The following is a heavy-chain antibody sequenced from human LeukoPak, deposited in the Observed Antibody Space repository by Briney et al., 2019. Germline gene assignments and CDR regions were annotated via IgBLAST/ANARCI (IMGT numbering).Heavy chain of an antibody. CDR3: AKRAVGATSDY. D-gene: IGHD1-26*01. CDR1: GFTFRSYA. J-gene: IGHJ4*02. CDR2: ISGSGYST. Sequence: GGSLRLSCAASGFTFRSYAMSWVRQAPGKGLGWVSAISGSGYSTYYADSVKGRFTISRDNSKNTLYLQMNSLRAEDTALYYCAKRAVGATSDYWGQGTLVTVSS. V-gene: IGHV3-23*01.